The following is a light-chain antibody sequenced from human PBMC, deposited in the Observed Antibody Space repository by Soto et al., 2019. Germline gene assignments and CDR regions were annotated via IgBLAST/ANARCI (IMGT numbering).Light chain of an antibody. Sequence: ELVMTQSPATLSVSPGESATLSCRASQSVSSNLAWYQQKPGQAPRLLIYGASIRATGIPARFSGSGSGTEFTLTISSLQSEDFAVYYCQQYNNWPPFTFGPGTKVDIK. CDR1: QSVSSN. CDR2: GAS. CDR3: QQYNNWPPFT. J-gene: IGKJ3*01. V-gene: IGKV3D-15*01.